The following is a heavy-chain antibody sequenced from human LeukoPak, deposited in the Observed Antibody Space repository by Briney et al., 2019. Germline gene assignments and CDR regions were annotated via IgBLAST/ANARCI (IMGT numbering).Heavy chain of an antibody. CDR3: ARGPPRGKYYYMDV. J-gene: IGHJ6*03. CDR2: IGTASDT. Sequence: PGGSLRLSCPASGFTLSSFDMHWVRQPTGQGLEWVSTIGTASDTYYPGSVEGRFTLSRDNAKNSLYLQMNSLTAGDTAVYYCARGPPRGKYYYMDVWGKGTTVTVSS. D-gene: IGHD1-1*01. CDR1: GFTLSSFD. V-gene: IGHV3-13*01.